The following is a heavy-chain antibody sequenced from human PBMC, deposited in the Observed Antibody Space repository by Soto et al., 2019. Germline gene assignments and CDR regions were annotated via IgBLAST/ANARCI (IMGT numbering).Heavy chain of an antibody. Sequence: QVQLQESGPGLVKPSETLSLTCSVSAGSISSYYWSWIRQPPGKGLEWIGYIYYSGSTNYNPSLKSRVTISVDTFKNQVSLKLSSVTAADTAVYYCARRYGGNFDYWGQGTLVTVSS. V-gene: IGHV4-59*01. CDR2: IYYSGST. CDR3: ARRYGGNFDY. CDR1: AGSISSYY. D-gene: IGHD3-16*01. J-gene: IGHJ4*02.